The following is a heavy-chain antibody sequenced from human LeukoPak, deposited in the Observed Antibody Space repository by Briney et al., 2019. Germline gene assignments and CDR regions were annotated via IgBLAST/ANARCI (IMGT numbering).Heavy chain of an antibody. CDR1: GGSISSYY. V-gene: IGHV4-59*01. D-gene: IGHD3-9*01. Sequence: SETLSLTCTVSGGSISSYYWSWIRQPPGKGLEWIGYIYYSGSTNYNPSLKSRVTISVDTSKNQFSLKLSSVTAADTAVYFCTRRAAYDILTGYYPGGMDVWGQGTTVTVSS. J-gene: IGHJ6*02. CDR2: IYYSGST. CDR3: TRRAAYDILTGYYPGGMDV.